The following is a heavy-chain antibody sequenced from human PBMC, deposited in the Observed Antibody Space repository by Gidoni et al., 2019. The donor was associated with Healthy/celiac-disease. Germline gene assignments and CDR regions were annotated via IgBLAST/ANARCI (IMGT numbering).Heavy chain of an antibody. D-gene: IGHD6-13*01. CDR3: ARGAEGIAAGPKHFYYYYGMDV. CDR1: GGSFSGYY. Sequence: QVQLQQWGAGLLKPSETLSLTCAVYGGSFSGYYWSWIRQPPGKGLEWIGEINHSGSTNYNPSLKSRVTISVDTSKNQFSLKLSSVTAADTAVYYCARGAEGIAAGPKHFYYYYGMDVWGQGTTVTVSS. V-gene: IGHV4-34*01. J-gene: IGHJ6*02. CDR2: INHSGST.